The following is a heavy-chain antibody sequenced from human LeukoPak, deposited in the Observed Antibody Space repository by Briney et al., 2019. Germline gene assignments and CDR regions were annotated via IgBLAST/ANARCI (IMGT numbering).Heavy chain of an antibody. CDR1: GFTFSSYE. Sequence: PGGSLRLSCAASGFTFSSYEMNWVRQAPGKGLEWVSYISSSGSTIYYADSVKGRFTISRDNAKNSLYLQMNSLRAEDTAVYYCAREGSIAVAGIYDYWGQGTLVTVSS. D-gene: IGHD6-19*01. CDR2: ISSSGSTI. V-gene: IGHV3-48*03. J-gene: IGHJ4*02. CDR3: AREGSIAVAGIYDY.